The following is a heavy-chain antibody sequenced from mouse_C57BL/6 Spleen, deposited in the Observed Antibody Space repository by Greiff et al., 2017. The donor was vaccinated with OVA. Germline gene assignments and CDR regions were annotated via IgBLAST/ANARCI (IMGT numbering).Heavy chain of an antibody. CDR2: IDPSDSYT. CDR3: ARSGSNYYFDY. Sequence: QVQLKQPGAELVMPGASVKLSCKASGYTFTSYWMHWVKQRPGQGLEWIGEIDPSDSYTNYNQKFKGKSTLTVDKSSSTAYMQLSSLTSEDSAVYYCARSGSNYYFDYWGQGTTLTVSS. J-gene: IGHJ2*01. CDR1: GYTFTSYW. D-gene: IGHD1-1*01. V-gene: IGHV1-69*01.